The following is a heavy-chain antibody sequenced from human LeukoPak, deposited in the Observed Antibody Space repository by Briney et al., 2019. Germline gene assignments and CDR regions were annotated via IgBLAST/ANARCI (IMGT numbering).Heavy chain of an antibody. D-gene: IGHD3-10*01. Sequence: PSETLSLTCTVSGGSISSGGYSWSWIRQPPGKGLEWIGYIYHSGSTYYNPSLKSRVTISVDRSKNQFSLKLSSVTAADTAVYYCARGGNNYYGSGSYSPLPFDYWGQGTLVTVSS. CDR1: GGSISSGGYS. CDR2: IYHSGST. V-gene: IGHV4-30-2*01. CDR3: ARGGNNYYGSGSYSPLPFDY. J-gene: IGHJ4*02.